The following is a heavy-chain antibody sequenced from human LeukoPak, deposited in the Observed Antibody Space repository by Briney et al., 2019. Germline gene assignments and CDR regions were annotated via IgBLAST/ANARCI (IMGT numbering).Heavy chain of an antibody. CDR2: IYYSGST. D-gene: IGHD6-6*01. Sequence: SETLSLTCTVSGGSISSYYWSWIRQPPGKGLEWIGYIYYSGSTNYNPSLKSRVTISVDTSKNQFSLKLSSVTAADTAVYYCAIKRGSSGGSDYYYYMDVWGKGTTVTVSS. CDR1: GGSISSYY. J-gene: IGHJ6*03. CDR3: AIKRGSSGGSDYYYYMDV. V-gene: IGHV4-59*01.